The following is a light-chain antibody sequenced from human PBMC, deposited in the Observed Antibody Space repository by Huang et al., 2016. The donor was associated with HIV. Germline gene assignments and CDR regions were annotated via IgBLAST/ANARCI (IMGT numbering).Light chain of an antibody. Sequence: EIVLTQSPATLSLSPGERATLSCMATQSIRNRYLAWFQQKPGLAPRLLIYDASNRATGIPDRFSGGGSGTDFTLTISRLEPEDFAVYYCQQYGSSSYTFGQGTKLELK. J-gene: IGKJ2*01. V-gene: IGKV3D-20*01. CDR2: DAS. CDR3: QQYGSSSYT. CDR1: QSIRNRY.